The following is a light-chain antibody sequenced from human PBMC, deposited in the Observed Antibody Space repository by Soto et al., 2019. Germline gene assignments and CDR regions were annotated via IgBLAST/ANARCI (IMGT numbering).Light chain of an antibody. CDR1: QSISTY. CDR3: QQSYSTPTWT. CDR2: AAY. J-gene: IGKJ1*01. V-gene: IGKV1-39*01. Sequence: DIQMSQSPSSLSASLGDRVTITGRALQSISTYLNGYQQKPGKDPKVLISAAYNLHSGVTSRFSGSGSGTDFTLTISSLQPEDFATYYCQQSYSTPTWTFGQGTKVDIK.